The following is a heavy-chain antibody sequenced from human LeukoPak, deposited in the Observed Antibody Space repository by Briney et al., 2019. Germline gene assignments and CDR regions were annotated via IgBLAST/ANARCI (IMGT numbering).Heavy chain of an antibody. CDR1: GGSISSSSYY. J-gene: IGHJ4*02. Sequence: PSETLSLTCTVSGGSISSSSYYWGWIRKPPAKGLEWIGSIYYSRSTYYNPSLKSRVTISVDTSKNQFSLKLSSVTAADTAVYYCARRGWLQVIWGQGTLVTVSS. CDR3: ARRGWLQVI. V-gene: IGHV4-39*01. CDR2: IYYSRST. D-gene: IGHD5-18*01.